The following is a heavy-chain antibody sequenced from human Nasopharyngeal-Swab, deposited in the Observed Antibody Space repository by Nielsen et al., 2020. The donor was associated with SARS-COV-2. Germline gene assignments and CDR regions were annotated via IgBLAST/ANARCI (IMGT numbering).Heavy chain of an antibody. CDR2: INPSGGST. V-gene: IGHV1-46*01. CDR3: ARGVFWSRLRLGGLDY. D-gene: IGHD5-12*01. J-gene: IGHJ4*02. Sequence: ASVKVSCKASGYTFTSYYMHWVRQAPGQGLEWTGIINPSGGSTSYAQKFQGRVTMTRDTSTSTVYMELSSLRSEDTAVYYCARGVFWSRLRLGGLDYWGQGTLVTVSS. CDR1: GYTFTSYY.